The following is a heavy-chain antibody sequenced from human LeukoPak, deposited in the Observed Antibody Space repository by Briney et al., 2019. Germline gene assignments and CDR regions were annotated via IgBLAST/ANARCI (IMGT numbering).Heavy chain of an antibody. CDR3: ARAGRGLRYFDWLTHDY. J-gene: IGHJ4*02. D-gene: IGHD3-9*01. Sequence: GGSLRLSCAASGFTFSSYWMHWVRQAPGKGLMWVSRINSDGRGTNYADSVKGRFTISRDNAKNTVYLQMNSLRVEDTAVYYCARAGRGLRYFDWLTHDYWGQGTLVTVSS. CDR2: INSDGRGT. V-gene: IGHV3-74*01. CDR1: GFTFSSYW.